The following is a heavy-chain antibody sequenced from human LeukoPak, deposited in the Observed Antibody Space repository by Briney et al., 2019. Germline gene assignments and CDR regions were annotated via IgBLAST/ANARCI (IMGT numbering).Heavy chain of an antibody. D-gene: IGHD6-25*01. CDR2: IHNDGRT. CDR1: GGSISGSRT. Sequence: PSETLSLTCTVSGGSISGSRTWGWVRQPPGKGPEWIGNIHNDGRTASNPPLKSRVTLSLDTSTNQFSLKVNSVTAADTAFYFCARVLTAAGLDFWGQGVLVSISS. J-gene: IGHJ4*02. V-gene: IGHV4-39*07. CDR3: ARVLTAAGLDF.